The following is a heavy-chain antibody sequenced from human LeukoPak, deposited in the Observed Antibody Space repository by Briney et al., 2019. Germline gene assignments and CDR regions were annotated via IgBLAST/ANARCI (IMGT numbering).Heavy chain of an antibody. CDR1: GGSISTYY. Sequence: PSETLSLTCTVSGGSISTYYWSWIRQPAGKGLEWIGRIYSSGSTNYNPSLKSRVTMSVDTSKNHFSLKLSSVTAADTAVYYCARAWGDSSSWYAEPNAFDIWGQGTMVIVSS. V-gene: IGHV4-4*07. D-gene: IGHD6-13*01. CDR2: IYSSGST. CDR3: ARAWGDSSSWYAEPNAFDI. J-gene: IGHJ3*02.